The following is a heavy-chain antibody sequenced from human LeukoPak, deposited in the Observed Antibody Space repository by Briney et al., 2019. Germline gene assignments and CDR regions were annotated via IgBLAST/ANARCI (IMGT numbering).Heavy chain of an antibody. CDR1: GGSISSYY. D-gene: IGHD3-3*01. V-gene: IGHV4-4*07. CDR2: IYTSGST. Sequence: SETLSLTCTVSGGSISSYYWSWIRQPPGKGLEWIGRIYTSGSTNYNPSLKSRVTISVDTSKNQFSLKLSSVTAADTAVYYCARGATAPTIFGVVIPFFDYWGQGTLVTVSS. J-gene: IGHJ4*02. CDR3: ARGATAPTIFGVVIPFFDY.